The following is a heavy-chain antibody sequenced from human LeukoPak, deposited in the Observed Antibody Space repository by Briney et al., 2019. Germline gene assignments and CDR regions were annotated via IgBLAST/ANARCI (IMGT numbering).Heavy chain of an antibody. Sequence: KPSETLSLTCTVSGYSISSGYYWGWIRQPPGKGLEWTGSIDHSGSTYYNPSLKSRVTISVDTSKNQFSLKLSSVTAADTAVYYCARVAARGETYYFDYWGQGTLVTVPS. CDR1: GYSISSGYY. V-gene: IGHV4-38-2*02. D-gene: IGHD2-15*01. J-gene: IGHJ4*02. CDR2: IDHSGST. CDR3: ARVAARGETYYFDY.